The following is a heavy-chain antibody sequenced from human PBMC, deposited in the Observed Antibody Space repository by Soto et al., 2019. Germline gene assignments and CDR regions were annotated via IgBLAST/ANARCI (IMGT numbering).Heavy chain of an antibody. J-gene: IGHJ6*02. CDR2: ISAYNGNT. CDR3: AGGIAAANYYYYYGMDV. D-gene: IGHD6-13*01. V-gene: IGHV1-18*04. CDR1: GYTFTSYG. Sequence: QVQLVQSGAEVKKPGASVKVSCKASGYTFTSYGISWVRQAPGQGLEWMGWISAYNGNTNYAQKLQGRVTMTTDTSTSTAYMELRSLRSDDTAVYYCAGGIAAANYYYYYGMDVWGQGTTVTGSS.